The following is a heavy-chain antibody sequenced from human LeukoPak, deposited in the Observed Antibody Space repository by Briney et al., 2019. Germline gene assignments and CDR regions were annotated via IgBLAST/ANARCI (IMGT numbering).Heavy chain of an antibody. CDR3: ASGGAVAGGYYYGMDV. Sequence: GASVKVSCKASGYTFTGYYMHWVRQAPGQGLEWMGWISAYNGNTNYAQKLQGRVTMTTDTSTSTAYMELRSLRSDDTAVYYCASGGAVAGGYYYGMDVWGQGTTVTVSS. CDR2: ISAYNGNT. D-gene: IGHD6-19*01. J-gene: IGHJ6*02. CDR1: GYTFTGYY. V-gene: IGHV1-18*04.